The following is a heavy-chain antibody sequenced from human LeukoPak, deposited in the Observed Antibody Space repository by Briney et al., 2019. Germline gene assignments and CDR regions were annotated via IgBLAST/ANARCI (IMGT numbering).Heavy chain of an antibody. Sequence: GGSLRLSCAASGFTSSSYAMPWVRQAPGKGLEWVAVISYDGSNKYYADSVKGRFTISRDNSKNTLYLQMNSLRAEDTAVYYCARGEPSYYDSSGYYYSMLDYWGQGTLVTVSS. CDR2: ISYDGSNK. CDR1: GFTSSSYA. V-gene: IGHV3-30*04. D-gene: IGHD3-22*01. CDR3: ARGEPSYYDSSGYYYSMLDY. J-gene: IGHJ4*02.